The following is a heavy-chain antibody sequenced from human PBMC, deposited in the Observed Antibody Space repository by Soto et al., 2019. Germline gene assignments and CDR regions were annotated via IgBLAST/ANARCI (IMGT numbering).Heavy chain of an antibody. CDR3: AKAIYCSGGSCNDY. V-gene: IGHV3-23*01. J-gene: IGHJ4*02. Sequence: GGGVTLSCSASGLAFSGYAMSWVRQAPGKGLEWVSAISGSGGSTYYADSVKGRFTISRDNSKNTLYLQMNSLRAEDTAVYYRAKAIYCSGGSCNDYWGQGTLVTVSS. D-gene: IGHD2-15*01. CDR2: ISGSGGST. CDR1: GLAFSGYA.